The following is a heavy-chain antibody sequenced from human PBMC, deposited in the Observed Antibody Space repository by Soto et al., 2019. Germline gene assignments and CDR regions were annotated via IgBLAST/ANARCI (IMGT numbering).Heavy chain of an antibody. V-gene: IGHV4-4*02. J-gene: IGHJ4*02. CDR1: DGSISSNNW. D-gene: IGHD3-10*01. Sequence: PSETLSLTCAVSDGSISSNNWWSWVRQPPGKGLEWIGEIYHSGSTNYNPSLKSRVTISVDTSKNQFSLKLSSVTAADTAVYYCARAPRGMVRGVWYFDYWGQGTLVTVSS. CDR2: IYHSGST. CDR3: ARAPRGMVRGVWYFDY.